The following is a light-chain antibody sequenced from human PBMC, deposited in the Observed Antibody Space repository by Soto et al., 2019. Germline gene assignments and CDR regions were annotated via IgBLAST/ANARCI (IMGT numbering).Light chain of an antibody. Sequence: EIVLTQSPGTLSLSPGESATLSCRASQSVSSNSLAWYRRNPGQPPSLLIYGTSTRATDIPRRFSGSGSGTDFTLTITRLEPEDFAVYLYQQYGDSPPTFGQGTKVEVK. CDR2: GTS. V-gene: IGKV3-20*01. CDR1: QSVSSNS. CDR3: QQYGDSPPT. J-gene: IGKJ1*01.